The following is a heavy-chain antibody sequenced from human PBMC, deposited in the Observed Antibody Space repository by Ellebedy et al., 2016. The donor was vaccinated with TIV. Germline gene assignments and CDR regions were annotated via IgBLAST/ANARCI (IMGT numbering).Heavy chain of an antibody. CDR2: IFSDDDK. CDR3: ARKGRGYCNGPNCYYFDY. D-gene: IGHD2-15*01. J-gene: IGHJ4*02. CDR1: GFSLSDAPMG. V-gene: IGHV2-26*01. Sequence: SGPTLVKPTQTLTLTCTVSGFSLSDAPMGVSWIRQPPGKALEWLAHIFSDDDKSYSASLKSRLTISKDTSKSQLVLTMTNMDPVDTATYYCARKGRGYCNGPNCYYFDYWGQGILVTVSS.